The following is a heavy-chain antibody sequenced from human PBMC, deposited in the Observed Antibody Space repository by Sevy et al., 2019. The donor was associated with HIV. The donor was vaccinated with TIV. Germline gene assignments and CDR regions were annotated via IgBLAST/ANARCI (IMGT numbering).Heavy chain of an antibody. Sequence: GGSLRLSCVASGFTFSDYWMTWVRQAPGKGLEWVANIKQDGNEKYYMDSAKGRFTISRGNAKNSVYLQVNSLRAEDTAVYYCAREAVAGRSGPWKADYYYAGMDVWGQGTTVTVSS. J-gene: IGHJ6*02. V-gene: IGHV3-7*01. CDR2: IKQDGNEK. CDR3: AREAVAGRSGPWKADYYYAGMDV. D-gene: IGHD6-19*01. CDR1: GFTFSDYW.